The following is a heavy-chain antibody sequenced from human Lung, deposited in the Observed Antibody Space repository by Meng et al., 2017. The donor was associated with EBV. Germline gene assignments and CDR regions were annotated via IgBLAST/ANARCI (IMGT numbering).Heavy chain of an antibody. CDR2: LIPMSGAP. D-gene: IGHD3-10*01. Sequence: QVQLWQSGAGVKRPGASAKVSCKASVYTFTSYGISWVRQAPGQGLEWMGGLIPMSGAPNYAQKFQGRVTITADESTSTHYMDLSSLRSEDTAVYYCASESGRGYTPDYWGQGTLVTVSS. CDR3: ASESGRGYTPDY. CDR1: VYTFTSYG. V-gene: IGHV1-69*13. J-gene: IGHJ4*02.